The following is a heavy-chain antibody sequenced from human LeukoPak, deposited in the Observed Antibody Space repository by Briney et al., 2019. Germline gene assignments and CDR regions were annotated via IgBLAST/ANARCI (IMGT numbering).Heavy chain of an antibody. CDR1: GGSISPYH. CDR3: ARTNAFDI. Sequence: SETLSLTCTVSGGSISPYHWSWIRQPPGKGLEWIGYIYYSGSTNYNPSLKSRVTISVDTSKNQFSLRLSSVTAADTAVYYCARTNAFDIWGQGTMVSVSS. V-gene: IGHV4-59*01. J-gene: IGHJ3*02. CDR2: IYYSGST.